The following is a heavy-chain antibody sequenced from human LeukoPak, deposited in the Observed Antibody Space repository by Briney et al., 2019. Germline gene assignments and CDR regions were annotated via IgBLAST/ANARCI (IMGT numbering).Heavy chain of an antibody. Sequence: ASVKVSCKASGYTFTSYAMHWVRQAPGQRLEWMGWINAGNGNTKYSQEFQGRVTITRDTSASTAYMELSSLRSEDTAVYYCARVSYDSSGTGAFDIWGQGTMVTVSS. CDR2: INAGNGNT. D-gene: IGHD3-22*01. CDR3: ARVSYDSSGTGAFDI. V-gene: IGHV1-3*03. J-gene: IGHJ3*02. CDR1: GYTFTSYA.